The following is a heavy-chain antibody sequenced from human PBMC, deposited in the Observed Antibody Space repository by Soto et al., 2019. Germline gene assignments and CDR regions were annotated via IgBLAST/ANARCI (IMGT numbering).Heavy chain of an antibody. Sequence: EVQLVESGGGLVQRGGSLRLSCAASGFTFSSDSMNWVRQAPGKGLEWVSYISSGSSTIYYADSVKGRFTISRDNAKNTLYLQMNSLRDEDTAVYYCARVTGSAPPRFDYWGQGTLVTVSS. CDR3: ARVTGSAPPRFDY. J-gene: IGHJ4*02. V-gene: IGHV3-48*02. D-gene: IGHD3-16*01. CDR2: ISSGSSTI. CDR1: GFTFSSDS.